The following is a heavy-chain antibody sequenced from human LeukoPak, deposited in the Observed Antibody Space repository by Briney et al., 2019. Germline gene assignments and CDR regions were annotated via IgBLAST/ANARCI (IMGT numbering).Heavy chain of an antibody. Sequence: GGSLRLSCAASGFTSDDYGMSWVRQAPGKGLEWVSGINWNGGSTGYADSVKGRFTISRDNAKNSLYLQMNSLRAEDTALYYCARDSSSSRHYYYYYYMDVWGKGTTVTVSS. CDR2: INWNGGST. D-gene: IGHD6-6*01. J-gene: IGHJ6*03. CDR3: ARDSSSSRHYYYYYYMDV. V-gene: IGHV3-20*04. CDR1: GFTSDDYG.